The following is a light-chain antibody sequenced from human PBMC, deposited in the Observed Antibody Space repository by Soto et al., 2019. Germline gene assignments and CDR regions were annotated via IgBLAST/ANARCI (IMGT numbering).Light chain of an antibody. V-gene: IGKV1-5*03. Sequence: DIQMTQSPSTLSASVGDRVTITCRASQSISSWLAWYQQKPGKAPKLLIYKASSLESGVPSRFSGSGSGTEFPLTISSLQPDDFATYYCRQYNSYSGTFGQGTTVEIK. CDR2: KAS. J-gene: IGKJ1*01. CDR1: QSISSW. CDR3: RQYNSYSGT.